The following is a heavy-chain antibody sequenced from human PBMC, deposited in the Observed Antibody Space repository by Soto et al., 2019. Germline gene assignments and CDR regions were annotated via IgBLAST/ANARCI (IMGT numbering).Heavy chain of an antibody. CDR2: NNHSGST. D-gene: IGHD4-17*01. V-gene: IGHV4-34*01. Sequence: SETLSLTCAVYGGAFSGSDWSWIRQPPGKGLEWIGENNHSGSTNYNPSLKSPVTISVDTYKNQFSLKLSSVTAADRAVYYCAGRLTTVNYYYYGMDVWGQGTTVTTSS. CDR1: GGAFSGSD. J-gene: IGHJ6*02. CDR3: AGRLTTVNYYYYGMDV.